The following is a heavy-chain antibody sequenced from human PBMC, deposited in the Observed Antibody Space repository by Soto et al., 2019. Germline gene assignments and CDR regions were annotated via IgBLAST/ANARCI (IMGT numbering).Heavy chain of an antibody. Sequence: ASVKVSCKASGYTFTCYAMHWVRQAPGQRLEWMGWINAGNGNTKYSQKFQGRVTITRDTSASTAYMELSSLRSEDTAVYYCARFDGAMARAFDIWGQGTMVTVSS. D-gene: IGHD3-10*01. CDR1: GYTFTCYA. V-gene: IGHV1-3*01. CDR3: ARFDGAMARAFDI. J-gene: IGHJ3*02. CDR2: INAGNGNT.